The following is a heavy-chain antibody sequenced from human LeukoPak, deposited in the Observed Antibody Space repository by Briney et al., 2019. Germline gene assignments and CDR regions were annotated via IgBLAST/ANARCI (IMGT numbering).Heavy chain of an antibody. J-gene: IGHJ4*02. Sequence: GGSLRLSCAASGFTFSTYEMNWVRQAPGKGLEWVSYINSGGSTVYYADSVKGRFTISRDNAKRSLYLQINSLRAEDTAVYYCAREHGGPDHWARGTLVTVSS. V-gene: IGHV3-48*03. CDR1: GFTFSTYE. CDR2: INSGGSTV. CDR3: AREHGGPDH. D-gene: IGHD3-16*01.